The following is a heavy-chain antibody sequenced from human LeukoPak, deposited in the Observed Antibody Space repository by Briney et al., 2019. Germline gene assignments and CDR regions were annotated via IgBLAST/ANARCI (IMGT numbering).Heavy chain of an antibody. CDR1: GFTFSSYA. CDR3: ARAGYYLSPYFFDY. J-gene: IGHJ4*02. D-gene: IGHD3-3*01. V-gene: IGHV3-23*01. CDR2: ISGSGGST. Sequence: GGSLRLSCAASGFTFSSYAMSWVRQAPGKGLEWVSAISGSGGSTYYADSVKGRFTISRDNSKNTPYLQMNSLRAEDTAVYYCARAGYYLSPYFFDYWGQGTLVTVSS.